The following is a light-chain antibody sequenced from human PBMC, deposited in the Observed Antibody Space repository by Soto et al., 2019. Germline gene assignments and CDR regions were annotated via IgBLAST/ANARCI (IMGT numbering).Light chain of an antibody. Sequence: EIVMTQSPGTLSALPGQSATLPCRASQSVGTNLAWYQQKPGQAPRLLIYGASTRATGIPVRFSGSGSGTEFTLTISRLQSDDVAVYYCQQYNQWSPITFGQGTRLE. CDR3: QQYNQWSPIT. CDR1: QSVGTN. J-gene: IGKJ5*01. V-gene: IGKV3-15*01. CDR2: GAS.